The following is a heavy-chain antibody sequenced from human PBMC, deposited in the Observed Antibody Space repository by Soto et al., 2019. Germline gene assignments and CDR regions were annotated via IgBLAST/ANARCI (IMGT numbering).Heavy chain of an antibody. D-gene: IGHD3-22*01. J-gene: IGHJ4*02. CDR2: INAGNGNT. CDR3: ARSPYSSGSYYPIDY. V-gene: IGHV1-3*01. Sequence: ASVKVSCKASGYTFTSYAIHWVRQAPGQRLEWMGWINAGNGNTEYSQKFQGRVTITRDTSTSTAYMELSSLRSEDTAVFYCARSPYSSGSYYPIDYWGQGTLVTVSS. CDR1: GYTFTSYA.